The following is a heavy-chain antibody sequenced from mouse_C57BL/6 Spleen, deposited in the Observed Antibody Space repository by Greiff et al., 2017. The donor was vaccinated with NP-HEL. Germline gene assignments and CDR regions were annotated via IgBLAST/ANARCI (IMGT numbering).Heavy chain of an antibody. V-gene: IGHV5-17*01. CDR2: ISSGSSTI. Sequence: EVQLVESGGGLVKPGGSLKLSCAASGFTFSDYGMHWVRQAPEKGLEWVAYISSGSSTIYYADTVKGRFTISRDNAKNTLFLQMTSLRSEDTAMYYCARAHYYGSSSYYAMDYWGQGTSVTVSS. D-gene: IGHD1-1*01. CDR3: ARAHYYGSSSYYAMDY. CDR1: GFTFSDYG. J-gene: IGHJ4*01.